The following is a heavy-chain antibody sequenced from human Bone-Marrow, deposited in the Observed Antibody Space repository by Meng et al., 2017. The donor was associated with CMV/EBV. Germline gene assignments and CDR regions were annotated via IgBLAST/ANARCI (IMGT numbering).Heavy chain of an antibody. J-gene: IGHJ3*02. V-gene: IGHV3-30*02. CDR1: GFTFSSYG. Sequence: GESLKISCAASGFTFSSYGMHWVRRAPGKGLEWVAFIRYDGSNKYYADSVKGRFTISRDNSKNTLYLQMNSLRAEDTAVYYCARESAVVTGNDAFDIWGQGTRVTVSS. CDR3: ARESAVVTGNDAFDI. D-gene: IGHD2-21*02. CDR2: IRYDGSNK.